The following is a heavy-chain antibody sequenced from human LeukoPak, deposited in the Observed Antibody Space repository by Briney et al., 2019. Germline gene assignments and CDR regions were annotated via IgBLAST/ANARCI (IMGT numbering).Heavy chain of an antibody. V-gene: IGHV1-69*13. CDR3: ARPHCTNGVCYSGAFDI. CDR1: GGTFSSYA. Sequence: SVKVSCKASGGTFSSYAISWVRQAPGQGLEWMGGIIPIFGTANYAQKFQGRVTITADESTSTAYMELSSLRSEDTAVYYCARPHCTNGVCYSGAFDIWGQGTMVTVSS. D-gene: IGHD2-8*01. J-gene: IGHJ3*02. CDR2: IIPIFGTA.